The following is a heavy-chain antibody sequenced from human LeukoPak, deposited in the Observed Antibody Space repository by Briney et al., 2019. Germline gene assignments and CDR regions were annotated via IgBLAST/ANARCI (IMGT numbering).Heavy chain of an antibody. Sequence: ASVKVSCKASGYTFTGYYMHWVRQAPGQGLEYMGQINPNSGGTNYAQKFQGTVTMTRDTSISTAYMELSRLRYDDTAMYYCARGTDCSGGSCLDYWGQGTQVIVSS. CDR3: ARGTDCSGGSCLDY. CDR1: GYTFTGYY. CDR2: INPNSGGT. D-gene: IGHD2-15*01. V-gene: IGHV1-2*06. J-gene: IGHJ4*02.